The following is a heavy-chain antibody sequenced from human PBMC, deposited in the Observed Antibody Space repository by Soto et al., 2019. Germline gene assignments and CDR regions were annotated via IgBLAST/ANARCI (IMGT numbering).Heavy chain of an antibody. CDR2: IYQTGTT. Sequence: PSESLSLTWTAAGNSINSGGHSWSWIRQPPGEALEWIGYIYQTGTTQYNPSLSSRVSISAYRSKNQFSLHLTSVTAADTAVYYCARAVFCTDGFCFPNWLGPWRHVILVPVS. D-gene: IGHD2-21*01. CDR1: GNSINSGGHS. CDR3: ARAVFCTDGFCFPNWLGP. J-gene: IGHJ5*02. V-gene: IGHV4-30-2*01.